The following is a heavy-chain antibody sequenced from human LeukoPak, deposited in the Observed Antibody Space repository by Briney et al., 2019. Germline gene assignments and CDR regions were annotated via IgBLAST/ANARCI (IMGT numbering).Heavy chain of an antibody. V-gene: IGHV3-23*01. D-gene: IGHD4-17*01. CDR2: VSGATGNS. CDR3: ARDWDDYGDYLPLDY. CDR1: GFTFSTYG. J-gene: IGHJ4*02. Sequence: GGSLRLSCAASGFTFSTYGMNWVRQAPGKGLEWVSSVSGATGNSYYVGSVKGRFTISRDDSKNTLYLQMNSLRAEDTAVYYCARDWDDYGDYLPLDYWGQGTLVTVSS.